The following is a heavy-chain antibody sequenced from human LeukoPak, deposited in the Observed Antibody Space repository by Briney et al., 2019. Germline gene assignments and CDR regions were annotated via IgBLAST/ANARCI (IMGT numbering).Heavy chain of an antibody. CDR2: IKTDGSET. J-gene: IGHJ4*02. CDR1: GFSFSNYW. Sequence: GGSLRLSCAASGFSFSNYWMGWVRQAPGKGLACVANIKTDGSETYYVDSVKGRFTISRDNAKNTLYLQMNSLRAEDMAVYYCTREGFDYWGQGILVTVSS. CDR3: TREGFDY. V-gene: IGHV3-7*01.